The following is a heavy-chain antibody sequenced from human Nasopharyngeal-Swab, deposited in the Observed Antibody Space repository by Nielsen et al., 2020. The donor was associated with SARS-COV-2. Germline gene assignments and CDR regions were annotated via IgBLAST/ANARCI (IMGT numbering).Heavy chain of an antibody. CDR3: ARAHVVVVAATLVWDYYYYMDV. Sequence: GESLKISCAASGFTFSSYSMNWVRQAPGKGLEWVSSISSSSSYIYYADSVKGRFTISRDNAKNSLYLQMNSLRAEDTAVYYCARAHVVVVAATLVWDYYYYMDVWGKGTTVTVSS. CDR1: GFTFSSYS. J-gene: IGHJ6*03. CDR2: ISSSSSYI. V-gene: IGHV3-21*01. D-gene: IGHD2-15*01.